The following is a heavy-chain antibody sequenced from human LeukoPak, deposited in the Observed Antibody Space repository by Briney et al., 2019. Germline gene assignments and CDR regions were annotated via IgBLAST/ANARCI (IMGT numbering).Heavy chain of an antibody. J-gene: IGHJ5*02. D-gene: IGHD6-13*01. CDR2: IYYSGIT. Sequence: SKTLSLTCSLSGGSIISSSYYWAWIRQPPGMGLEWIGSIYYSGITYYNPSLKSRATVSVDTSKNQFSLHLISVTAADTAVYYCARRNGHSWDVGNWFDPWGQGTLVTVSS. V-gene: IGHV4-39*01. CDR1: GGSIISSSYY. CDR3: ARRNGHSWDVGNWFDP.